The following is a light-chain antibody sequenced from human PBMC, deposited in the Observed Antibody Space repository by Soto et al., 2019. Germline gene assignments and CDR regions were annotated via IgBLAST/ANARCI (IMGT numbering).Light chain of an antibody. V-gene: IGKV3-15*01. Sequence: TVSCRASQSVGSNLAWYQQKPGQAPRLLIFGASSRATGVPARCSGSGSGAEFTLPISGLQSEDFAVYFCQQYDNLPLAFGPGTKVDIK. CDR2: GAS. J-gene: IGKJ3*01. CDR3: QQYDNLPLA. CDR1: QSVGSN.